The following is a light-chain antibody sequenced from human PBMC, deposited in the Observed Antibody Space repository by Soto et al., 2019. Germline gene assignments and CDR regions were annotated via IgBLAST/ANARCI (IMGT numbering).Light chain of an antibody. V-gene: IGKV3-11*01. CDR1: QFISNF. CDR2: DSS. Sequence: EIGFTQSPSTLSLSPGQRATLSCRASQFISNFLAWYQQKPGQAPRLLIYDSSYRATGVPLRFSGSGSGTDFTLTISSLEPEDFAVYYCQHRSNWPITFGQGTRLEIK. J-gene: IGKJ5*01. CDR3: QHRSNWPIT.